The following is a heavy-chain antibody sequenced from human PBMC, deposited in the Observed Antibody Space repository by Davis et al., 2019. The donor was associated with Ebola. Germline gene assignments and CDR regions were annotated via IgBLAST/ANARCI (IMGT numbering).Heavy chain of an antibody. CDR2: ISRTSSYK. CDR3: ARDSDASSWSAFDY. Sequence: GESLKISCTGAGFTFSSYTINWVRHAPGKGLEWVSSISRTSSYKHYADSVRGRFTISRDNFKNSVYLQMDSLTAEDTAVYYCARDSDASSWSAFDYWGQGTLVTVSS. CDR1: GFTFSSYT. V-gene: IGHV3-21*06. J-gene: IGHJ4*02. D-gene: IGHD6-13*01.